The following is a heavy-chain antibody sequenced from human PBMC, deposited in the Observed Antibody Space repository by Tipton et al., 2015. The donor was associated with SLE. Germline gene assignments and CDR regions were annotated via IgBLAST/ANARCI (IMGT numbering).Heavy chain of an antibody. Sequence: TLSLTCAVYGGSFSGYYWSWIRQPPGKGLEWIGEINHSGSTNYNPSLKSRVTISVDTSKNQFSLKLSSVTAADTAVYYCARGGGSPGYIDYWGQGTLVTGSS. D-gene: IGHD1-26*01. V-gene: IGHV4-34*01. CDR2: INHSGST. CDR1: GGSFSGYY. J-gene: IGHJ4*02. CDR3: ARGGGSPGYIDY.